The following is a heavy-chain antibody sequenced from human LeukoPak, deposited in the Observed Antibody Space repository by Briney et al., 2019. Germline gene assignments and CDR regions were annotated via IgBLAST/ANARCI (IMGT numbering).Heavy chain of an antibody. CDR3: ARQFYYDTRAYFDF. CDR2: IFHRGST. Sequence: SDTLSLTCTVSGYSISSGYYWGWIRQPPGKGLEWVGNIFHRGSTYYNPSLKSRVTISVDTVDTSKNQFSLKLSSVTAADTAVYYCARQFYYDTRAYFDFWGQGALVTVSP. D-gene: IGHD3-22*01. V-gene: IGHV4-38-2*02. J-gene: IGHJ4*02. CDR1: GYSISSGYY.